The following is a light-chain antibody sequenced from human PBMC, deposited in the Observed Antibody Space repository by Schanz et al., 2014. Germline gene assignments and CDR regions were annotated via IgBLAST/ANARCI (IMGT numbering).Light chain of an antibody. CDR3: SSYTRSSTLL. V-gene: IGLV2-11*01. J-gene: IGLJ2*01. CDR1: SSDVGGYNY. CDR2: DVS. Sequence: QSALTQPRSVSGSPGQSVTFSCTGTSSDVGGYNYVSWYQRHPGKAPKLIIYDVSKRPSGVPDRFAGSKSGNTASLTISGLQADDEADYYCSSYTRSSTLLFGGGTKVTVL.